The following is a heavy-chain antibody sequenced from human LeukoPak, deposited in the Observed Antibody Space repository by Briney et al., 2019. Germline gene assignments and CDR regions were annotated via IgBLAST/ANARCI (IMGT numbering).Heavy chain of an antibody. J-gene: IGHJ4*02. Sequence: GGSLRLSCAASGFTFSSYAMSWVRQAPGKGLEWVSEITYSDDSIDYADSVKGRFTISRDNSKNTLYLQMNSLRAEDTAVYYCAKEGIGQQLPNRGFDYWGQGTLVTVPS. CDR3: AKEGIGQQLPNRGFDY. V-gene: IGHV3-23*01. CDR1: GFTFSSYA. D-gene: IGHD6-13*01. CDR2: ITYSDDSI.